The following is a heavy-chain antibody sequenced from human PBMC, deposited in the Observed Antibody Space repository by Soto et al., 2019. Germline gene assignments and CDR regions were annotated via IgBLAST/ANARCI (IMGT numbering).Heavy chain of an antibody. CDR3: GIQWGDYVCEY. CDR2: IYYSGST. CDR1: DGTIIDLY. J-gene: IGHJ4*02. D-gene: IGHD4-17*01. V-gene: IGHV4-59*08. Sequence: TNSVFDGTIIDLYWRRISQNKGKGLEWIGYIYYSGSTNYNPSLKSRVTISVDTSKNQFSLKLSSVTAADTALYYCGIQWGDYVCEYWGQGTLV.